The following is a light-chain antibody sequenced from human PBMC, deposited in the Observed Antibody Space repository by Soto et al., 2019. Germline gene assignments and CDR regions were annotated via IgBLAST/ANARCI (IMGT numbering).Light chain of an antibody. V-gene: IGKV3-20*01. CDR3: QQYGSSPRT. Sequence: EIVLTQSPGTLSLSPGERVTLSCRARQSVSSSHLAWYQQKPGQAPRLLISGASSRATGIPDRCTGSGSGTDFTLTISRLEPEDFAVYYCQQYGSSPRTFGQGTKVDIK. CDR2: GAS. CDR1: QSVSSSH. J-gene: IGKJ1*01.